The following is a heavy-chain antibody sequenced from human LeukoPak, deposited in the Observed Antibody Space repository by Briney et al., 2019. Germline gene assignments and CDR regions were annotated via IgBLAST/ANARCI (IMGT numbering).Heavy chain of an antibody. J-gene: IGHJ4*02. CDR2: ISESGDVT. CDR3: ARDSSHYLGSSDY. CDR1: GFTFSNYP. Sequence: GGSLRLSCEASGFTFSNYPMSWVRQAPGRGLEWVSVISESGDVTHYADAMKGRFTISRDNAKNTLNLQMNSLRAEDTAIYYCARDSSHYLGSSDYWGQGTLVIVSS. V-gene: IGHV3-23*01. D-gene: IGHD6-6*01.